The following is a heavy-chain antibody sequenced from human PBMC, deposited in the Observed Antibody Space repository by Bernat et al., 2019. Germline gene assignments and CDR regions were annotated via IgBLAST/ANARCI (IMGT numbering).Heavy chain of an antibody. CDR2: IYYSGST. D-gene: IGHD1-26*01. CDR1: GGSISSGDYY. J-gene: IGHJ5*01. CDR3: ARYNTGTFDS. Sequence: QVQLQESGPGLVKPSQTLSLTCTVSGGSISSGDYYWSWIRQRPGQGLEWIGYIYYSGSTYSNPSLKSRVTISVDTSKNQFSLKLSSVTAADTAVYYCARYNTGTFDSWGQGTLVTVSS. V-gene: IGHV4-31*03.